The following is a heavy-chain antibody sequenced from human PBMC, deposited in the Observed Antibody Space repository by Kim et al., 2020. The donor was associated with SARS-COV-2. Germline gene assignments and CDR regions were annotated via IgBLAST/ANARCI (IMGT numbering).Heavy chain of an antibody. Sequence: GESLRLSCAASGLNFSTYWMSWVRQAPGKGLEWVANVQQDGTEKNYVDSVKGRFSISRDNTKNLLYLQMNSLGAEDTAVYFCARDRNYYDTSGWKDAFDIWGQGTMVTVSS. CDR3: ARDRNYYDTSGWKDAFDI. J-gene: IGHJ3*02. V-gene: IGHV3-7*01. CDR2: VQQDGTEK. CDR1: GLNFSTYW. D-gene: IGHD3-22*01.